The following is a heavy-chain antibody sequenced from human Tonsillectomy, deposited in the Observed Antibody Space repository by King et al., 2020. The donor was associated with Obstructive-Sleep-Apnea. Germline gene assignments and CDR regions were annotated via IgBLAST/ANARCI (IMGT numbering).Heavy chain of an antibody. CDR1: GASISSDRYY. Sequence: LQLQESGPGLVKPSDTLSLTCTVSGASISSDRYYWAWVRQPPGKGLEWIGSMFYRGKTYYSPSLKSRVAISLDTSKNQFSLNLNSVTAADTAVYYCARDRVSPLYQGMDVWGQGTTVIVSS. D-gene: IGHD2-15*01. CDR3: ARDRVSPLYQGMDV. V-gene: IGHV4-39*07. J-gene: IGHJ6*02. CDR2: MFYRGKT.